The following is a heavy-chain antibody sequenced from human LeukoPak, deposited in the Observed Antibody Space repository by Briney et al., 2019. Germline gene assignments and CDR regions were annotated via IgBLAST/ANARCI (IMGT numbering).Heavy chain of an antibody. CDR3: AKDLEWESTGDFDY. CDR1: GFTFSSYG. V-gene: IGHV3-33*06. CDR2: IWYDGSNK. J-gene: IGHJ4*02. Sequence: PGGSLRLSCAASGFTFSSYGMHWVRQAPGKGLEWVAVIWYDGSNKYYANSVKGRFTISRDNSKNTLYLQMNSLRAEDTAVYYCAKDLEWESTGDFDYWGQGTLVTVSS. D-gene: IGHD1-26*01.